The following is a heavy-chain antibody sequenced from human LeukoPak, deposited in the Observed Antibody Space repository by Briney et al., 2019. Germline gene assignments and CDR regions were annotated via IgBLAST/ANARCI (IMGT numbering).Heavy chain of an antibody. J-gene: IGHJ4*02. CDR3: ARGGGYENDY. D-gene: IGHD6-19*01. Sequence: SETLSLTCAVYGGSFSGYYWSWIRQPPVKGLEWIGEINHSGSTNYNPSLKSRVTISVDTSKNQFSLKLSSVTAADTAVYYCARGGGYENDYWGQGTLVTVSS. CDR1: GGSFSGYY. V-gene: IGHV4-34*01. CDR2: INHSGST.